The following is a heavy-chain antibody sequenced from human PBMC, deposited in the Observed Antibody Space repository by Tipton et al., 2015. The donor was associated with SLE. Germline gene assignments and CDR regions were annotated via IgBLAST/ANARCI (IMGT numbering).Heavy chain of an antibody. J-gene: IGHJ4*02. CDR3: ASRRGYGDYRWYGFDY. D-gene: IGHD4-17*01. CDR1: GGSLRRGNFY. V-gene: IGHV4-61*02. CDR2: IHTSGIT. Sequence: TLSLTCTVSGGSLRRGNFYWSWIRQPAGKGLEWIGRIHTSGITDYSPSLKSRVTISLVTSKNQFSLKLSSVTAADTAVYYCASRRGYGDYRWYGFDYWGQGSLVTVSS.